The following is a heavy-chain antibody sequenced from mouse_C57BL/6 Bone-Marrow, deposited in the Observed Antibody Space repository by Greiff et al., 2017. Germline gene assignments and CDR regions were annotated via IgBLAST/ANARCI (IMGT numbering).Heavy chain of an antibody. D-gene: IGHD4-1*01. J-gene: IGHJ3*01. V-gene: IGHV1-80*01. CDR2: IYPGDGDT. Sequence: VQLQESGAELVKPGASVKISCKASGYAFSSYWMNWVKQRPGKGLEWIGQIYPGDGDTNYNGKFKGKATLTAAKSSITAYMQLSSLTSEDSAVYFCARENWVAWFAYWGQGTLVTVSA. CDR1: GYAFSSYW. CDR3: ARENWVAWFAY.